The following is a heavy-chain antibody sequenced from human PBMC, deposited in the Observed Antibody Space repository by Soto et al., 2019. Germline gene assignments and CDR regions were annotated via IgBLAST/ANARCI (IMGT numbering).Heavy chain of an antibody. Sequence: QVQLQESGPGLVKPSQTLSLTCTVSGGSISSGAYYWTWIRQHPGKGLEWIAYIYYNGRTSYNPSLKRRVAISIDASKNQFALKLSCVTAADPAVYYCARTPSDCLGGRCYLPDYWGQGTLVTASS. D-gene: IGHD2-15*01. CDR1: GGSISSGAYY. J-gene: IGHJ4*02. V-gene: IGHV4-31*03. CDR3: ARTPSDCLGGRCYLPDY. CDR2: IYYNGRT.